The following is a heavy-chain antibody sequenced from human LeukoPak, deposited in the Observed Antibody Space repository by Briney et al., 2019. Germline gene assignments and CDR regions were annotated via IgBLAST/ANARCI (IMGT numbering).Heavy chain of an antibody. D-gene: IGHD3-10*01. CDR2: IYYSGST. CDR1: GGSISSYY. J-gene: IGHJ2*01. CDR3: ARRSWTSEWYFDL. V-gene: IGHV4-59*08. Sequence: SETLSLTCTVSGGSISSYYWYWIRQPPGKGLEWIGYIYYSGSTNNNPSLKSRVTISADTSKNQFSLKLSSVTAADTAVYYCARRSWTSEWYFDLWGRGTLVTVSS.